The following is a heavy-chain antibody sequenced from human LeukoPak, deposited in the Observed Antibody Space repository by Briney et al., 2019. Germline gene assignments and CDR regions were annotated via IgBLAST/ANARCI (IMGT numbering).Heavy chain of an antibody. V-gene: IGHV3-7*01. D-gene: IGHD3-10*01. Sequence: QPGGCLRLSCIASGFTLSTSWMSWVRQAPGKGLEWVANIKQDGSEKYYVDSVKGRFTISRDNAKNSLYLQMNSLRAEDTAMYYCARVSSKTMVRAIITKKNYYYYYMAVWGKGTTVTISS. J-gene: IGHJ6*03. CDR3: ARVSSKTMVRAIITKKNYYYYYMAV. CDR1: GFTLSTSW. CDR2: IKQDGSEK.